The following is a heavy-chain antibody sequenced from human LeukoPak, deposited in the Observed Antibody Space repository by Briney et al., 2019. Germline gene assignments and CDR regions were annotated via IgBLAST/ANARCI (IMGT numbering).Heavy chain of an antibody. CDR3: ARDAAFGI. Sequence: GGSLRLSCAASGFTFRTYDMSWVRQAPGKGLEWVSSITSSSSYIYYADSVQGRFTISRDNAKNSLYLQMNSLRAEDTAVYYCARDAAFGIWGQGTMVTVSS. CDR2: ITSSSSYI. CDR1: GFTFRTYD. J-gene: IGHJ3*02. V-gene: IGHV3-21*01.